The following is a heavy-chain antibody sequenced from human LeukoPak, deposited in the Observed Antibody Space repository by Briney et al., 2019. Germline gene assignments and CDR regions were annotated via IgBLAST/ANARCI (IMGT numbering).Heavy chain of an antibody. CDR2: INPSGGST. V-gene: IGHV1-46*01. CDR3: ARDRLLPGIAAAGTVGDY. CDR1: GYTFTSYY. J-gene: IGHJ4*02. D-gene: IGHD6-13*01. Sequence: ASVKVSCKASGYTFTSYYMHWVRQAPGQGLEWMGIINPSGGSTSYAQKFQGRVTMTRDTSTSTVYMELSSLRSEDTAVYYCARDRLLPGIAAAGTVGDYWGQGTLVTVSS.